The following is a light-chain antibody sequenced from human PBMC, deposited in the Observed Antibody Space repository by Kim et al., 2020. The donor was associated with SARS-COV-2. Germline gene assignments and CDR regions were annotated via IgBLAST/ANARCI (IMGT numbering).Light chain of an antibody. CDR3: SSYTSSGTVI. J-gene: IGLJ2*01. CDR1: SSDVDSYKY. Sequence: GRAITHSCTGSSSDVDSYKYVSWYQQHPGKAPKLMIYDVNNRPSGVSDRFSGSKSGNTASLTISGLQAEDEADYYCSSYTSSGTVIFGGGTQLTVL. V-gene: IGLV2-14*03. CDR2: DVN.